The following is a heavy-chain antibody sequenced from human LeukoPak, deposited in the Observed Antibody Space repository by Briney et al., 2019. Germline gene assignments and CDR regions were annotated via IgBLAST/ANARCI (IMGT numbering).Heavy chain of an antibody. J-gene: IGHJ4*02. CDR2: INHSGST. CDR1: GGSFSGYY. CDR3: ARDRGSGYFFDY. V-gene: IGHV4-34*01. Sequence: AETLSLTCAVYGGSFSGYYWSWIRQSPGKGLEWIGEINHSGSTNYNPSLKSRVTISVDTSKNQFSLKLSSVTAADTAVYYCARDRGSGYFFDYWGQGTLVTVSS. D-gene: IGHD3-22*01.